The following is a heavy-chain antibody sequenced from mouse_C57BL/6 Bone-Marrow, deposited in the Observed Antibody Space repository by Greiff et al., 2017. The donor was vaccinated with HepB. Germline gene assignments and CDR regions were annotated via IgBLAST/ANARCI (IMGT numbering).Heavy chain of an antibody. Sequence: VQLQQSGAELVRPGASVTLSCKASGYTFTDYEMHWVKQTPVHGLEWIGAIDPETGGTAYNQKFKGKAILTADKSSSTAYMGLRSLTSEDSAVYYCTRLLGGAYWGQGTLVTVSA. CDR3: TRLLGGAY. J-gene: IGHJ3*01. CDR1: GYTFTDYE. CDR2: IDPETGGT. D-gene: IGHD4-1*01. V-gene: IGHV1-15*01.